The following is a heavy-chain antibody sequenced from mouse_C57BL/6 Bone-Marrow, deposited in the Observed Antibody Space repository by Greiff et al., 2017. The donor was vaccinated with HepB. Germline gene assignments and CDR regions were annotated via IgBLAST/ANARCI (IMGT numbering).Heavy chain of an antibody. Sequence: VQVVESGAELVRPGASVTLSCKASGYTFTDYEMHWVKQTPVHGLEWIGAIDPETGGTAYNQKFKGKAILTADKSSSTAYMELRSLTSEDSAVYYCTPYYAMDYWGQGTSVTVSS. V-gene: IGHV1-15*01. CDR3: TPYYAMDY. J-gene: IGHJ4*01. CDR2: IDPETGGT. CDR1: GYTFTDYE.